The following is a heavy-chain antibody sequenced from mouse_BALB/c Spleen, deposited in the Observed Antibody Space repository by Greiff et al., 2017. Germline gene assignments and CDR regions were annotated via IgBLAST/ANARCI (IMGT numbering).Heavy chain of an antibody. CDR1: GFNIKDYY. V-gene: IGHV14-4*02. J-gene: IGHJ4*01. D-gene: IGHD6-1*01. Sequence: VQLQQSGAELVRSGASVKLSCTASGFNIKDYYMHWVKQRPEQGLEWVGWIDPENGDTEYAPKFQGKATMTADTSSSTAYLQLSSLTSEDTAVYYCNAAARLDYWGQGTSVTVSS. CDR2: IDPENGDT. CDR3: NAAARLDY.